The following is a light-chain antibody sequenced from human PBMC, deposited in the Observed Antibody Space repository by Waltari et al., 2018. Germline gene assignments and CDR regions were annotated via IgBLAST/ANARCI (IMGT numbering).Light chain of an antibody. CDR1: QSISSW. CDR3: QQYTSYPWT. Sequence: DIQMTQSPSTLSASVGSRVTITCRASQSISSWLAWYQQKPGKAPKLLIYKASSLESGVPSRFSGSGSGTEFTLTISSLQPDDFAIYYCQQYTSYPWTFGQGTKVEIK. CDR2: KAS. J-gene: IGKJ1*01. V-gene: IGKV1-5*03.